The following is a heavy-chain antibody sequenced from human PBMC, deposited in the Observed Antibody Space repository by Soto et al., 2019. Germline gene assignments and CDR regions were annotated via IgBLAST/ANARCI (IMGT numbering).Heavy chain of an antibody. J-gene: IGHJ5*02. D-gene: IGHD5-18*01. Sequence: SETLSLTCTVSSGSISSTIYSWDWIRQPPGKGLEWIGSIFYSGSTYYNPSLKSRVTISVDTSKNQFSLTLTSVTAADTAVYYCARGRGYSYGLDPWGQGTLVTVSS. CDR1: SGSISSTIYS. CDR2: IFYSGST. V-gene: IGHV4-39*01. CDR3: ARGRGYSYGLDP.